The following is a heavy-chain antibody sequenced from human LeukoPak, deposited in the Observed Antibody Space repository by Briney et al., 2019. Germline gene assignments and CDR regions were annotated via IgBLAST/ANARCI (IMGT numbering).Heavy chain of an antibody. V-gene: IGHV3-66*04. CDR3: ARHPSSTVTRDY. J-gene: IGHJ4*02. D-gene: IGHD4-17*01. CDR1: GFTVSSNY. Sequence: GGSLRLSCAASGFTVSSNYMSWVRQAPGKGLEWVSVIYSGGSTYYADSVKGRFTISRDNSKNTLYLQMSSLRAEDTAVYYCARHPSSTVTRDYWGQGTLVTVSS. CDR2: IYSGGST.